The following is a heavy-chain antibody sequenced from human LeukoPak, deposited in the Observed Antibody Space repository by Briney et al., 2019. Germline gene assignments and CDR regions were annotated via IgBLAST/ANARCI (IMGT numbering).Heavy chain of an antibody. J-gene: IGHJ3*02. D-gene: IGHD6-19*01. Sequence: ASVKVSCKASGYTFTSYDINWVRQATGQGLEWMGWMNPNSGNTGYAQKFQGRVTMTRNTSISTAYMELSSLRSEDTAVYYCARDYFAGGWMVDAFDIWGQGTMVTVSS. V-gene: IGHV1-8*01. CDR1: GYTFTSYD. CDR3: ARDYFAGGWMVDAFDI. CDR2: MNPNSGNT.